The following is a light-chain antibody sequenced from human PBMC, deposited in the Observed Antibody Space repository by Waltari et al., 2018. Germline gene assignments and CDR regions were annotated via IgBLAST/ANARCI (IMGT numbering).Light chain of an antibody. CDR1: QSVSSNY. V-gene: IGKV3-20*01. J-gene: IGKJ5*01. CDR3: QQYGSLPPT. CDR2: GAS. Sequence: EIVLTQSPGTLSLSPGERATLSCRASQSVSSNYLVGYQQKPGQAPRLLIYGASSRATGIPDKFSGSGSGTDFTLTISRLEPEDFAVYFCQQYGSLPPTFGQGTRLDIK.